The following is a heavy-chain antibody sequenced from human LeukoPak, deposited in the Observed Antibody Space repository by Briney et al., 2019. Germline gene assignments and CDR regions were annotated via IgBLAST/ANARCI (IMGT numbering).Heavy chain of an antibody. V-gene: IGHV4-34*01. D-gene: IGHD2-2*01. J-gene: IGHJ6*02. Sequence: SETLSLTCAVYGGSFSGYYWGWIRQPPGKGLEWIGEINHSGSTNYNPSLKSRVTISVDTSKNQFSLKLSSVTAADMAVYYCGTNAFPRYYYYYGMDVWGQGTTVTVSS. CDR1: GGSFSGYY. CDR3: GTNAFPRYYYYYGMDV. CDR2: INHSGST.